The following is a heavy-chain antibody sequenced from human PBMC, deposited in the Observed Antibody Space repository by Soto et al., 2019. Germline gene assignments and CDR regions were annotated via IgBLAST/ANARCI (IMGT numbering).Heavy chain of an antibody. Sequence: ASVKVSCKASGGTFSSYAISWVRQAPGQGLEWMGGIIPIFGTANYAQKFQGRVTITADESTSTAYMELSSLRSEDTAVYYCASGGRGPTPPKYYYYGMDVWGQGTTVTVSS. D-gene: IGHD3-16*01. J-gene: IGHJ6*02. V-gene: IGHV1-69*13. CDR1: GGTFSSYA. CDR3: ASGGRGPTPPKYYYYGMDV. CDR2: IIPIFGTA.